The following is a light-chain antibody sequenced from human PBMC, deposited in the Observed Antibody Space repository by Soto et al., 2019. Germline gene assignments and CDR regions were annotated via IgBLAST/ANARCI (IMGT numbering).Light chain of an antibody. CDR3: PQYGSSSWT. J-gene: IGKJ1*01. CDR2: GAS. V-gene: IGKV3-20*01. CDR1: QSVSSSY. Sequence: EIALTQSPGTLSLSPGERATLSCRASQSVSSSYLAWYQQKPGQAPRLLIYGASSRATGIPDRFSGSGSGTYVTLTISRLEPEEFAVYYCPQYGSSSWTFGQGTKVEIK.